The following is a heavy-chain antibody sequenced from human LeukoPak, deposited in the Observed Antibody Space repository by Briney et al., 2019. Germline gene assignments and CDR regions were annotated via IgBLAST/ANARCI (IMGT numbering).Heavy chain of an antibody. CDR1: GGTFSSYA. Sequence: SVKVSCKASGGTFSSYAISWVRQAPGQGLEWMGGVIPIFGTANYAQKFQGRVTITTDESTSTAYMELRSLRSDDTAVYYCAILYYYDSSGLYWGQGTLVTVSS. J-gene: IGHJ4*02. V-gene: IGHV1-69*05. CDR2: VIPIFGTA. D-gene: IGHD3-22*01. CDR3: AILYYYDSSGLY.